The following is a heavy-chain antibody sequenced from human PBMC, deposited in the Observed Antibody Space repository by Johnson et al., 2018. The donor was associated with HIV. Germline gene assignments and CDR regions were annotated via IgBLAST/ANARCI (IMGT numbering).Heavy chain of an antibody. Sequence: QVQLVESGGGVVQPGGSLRLSCAASGFTFSSYGMHWVRQAPGKGLEWVSYIDSRGSIIYSADSVRGRFTISRDNSRNTLYLQMSSLRAEDTAMYYCARDGESQQLPLGDAFDVWGQGTMVTVSS. D-gene: IGHD6-13*01. V-gene: IGHV3-NL1*01. J-gene: IGHJ3*01. CDR3: ARDGESQQLPLGDAFDV. CDR2: IDSRGSII. CDR1: GFTFSSYG.